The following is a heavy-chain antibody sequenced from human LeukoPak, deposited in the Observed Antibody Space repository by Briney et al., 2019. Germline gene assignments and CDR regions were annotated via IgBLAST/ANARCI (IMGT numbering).Heavy chain of an antibody. J-gene: IGHJ3*02. CDR3: ARGPYYDSSGYEAYDAFDI. V-gene: IGHV3-53*01. CDR1: GFTVSSNY. D-gene: IGHD3-22*01. Sequence: PGGSLRLSCAASGFTVSSNYMSWVRQAPGKGLEWVSVIYSGGSTYYADSVKGRFTISRDNSKNTLYLRMNSLRAEDTAVYYCARGPYYDSSGYEAYDAFDIWGQGTMVTVSS. CDR2: IYSGGST.